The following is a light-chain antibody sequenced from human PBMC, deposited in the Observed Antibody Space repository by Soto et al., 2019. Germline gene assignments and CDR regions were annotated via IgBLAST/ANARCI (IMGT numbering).Light chain of an antibody. CDR1: SSDVGGYDR. CDR2: EVT. CDR3: TSYTSNSTWV. V-gene: IGLV2-18*02. J-gene: IGLJ3*02. Sequence: QSALTQPPSVSGSPGQSVTISCIGTSSDVGGYDRVSWYQQPPGTAPKLMIYEVTNRPSGVPDRFSGSRSGKTASLTISGLLAEDEADYYCTSYTSNSTWVFGGGTKLTVL.